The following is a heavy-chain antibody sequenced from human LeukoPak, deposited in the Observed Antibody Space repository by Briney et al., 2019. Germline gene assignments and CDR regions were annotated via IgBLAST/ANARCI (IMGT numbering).Heavy chain of an antibody. D-gene: IGHD2-15*01. V-gene: IGHV3-7*01. J-gene: IGHJ4*02. CDR1: GFTFSSYW. CDR2: IKQDGSEK. Sequence: PGGSLRLSCAVSGFTFSSYWMSWVRQAPGKGLEWVANIKQDGSEKYYVDSVTGRFTISRDNAKNSLYLQMNSLRVEDTAVYYCASHQGYRHDYWGQGTLVTVSS. CDR3: ASHQGYRHDY.